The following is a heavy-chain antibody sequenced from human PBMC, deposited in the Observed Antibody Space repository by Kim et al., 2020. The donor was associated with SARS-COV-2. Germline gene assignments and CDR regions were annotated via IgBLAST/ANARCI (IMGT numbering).Heavy chain of an antibody. D-gene: IGHD2-2*01. CDR1: GGTFSSYA. V-gene: IGHV1-69*13. CDR2: IIPIFGTA. Sequence: SVKVSCKASGGTFSSYAISWVRQAPGQGLEWMGGIIPIFGTANYAQKFQGRGTITADESTSTAYMELSRLSSEDTAVYYCARDQGYIVVVPAANYYYYDIDFWCQGTTVTVSS. CDR3: ARDQGYIVVVPAANYYYYDIDF. J-gene: IGHJ6*02.